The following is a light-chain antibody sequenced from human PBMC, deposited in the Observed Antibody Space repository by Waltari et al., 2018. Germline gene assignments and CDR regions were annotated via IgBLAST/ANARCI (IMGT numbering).Light chain of an antibody. Sequence: EIVLTQSPVTLSLSPGERATLSCRASQSVSSYFTWYQQKPGQAPRLLIYDASTRATGIPARFRGSGSGTDFTLTISSLEPEDFAVYYCQQRSNWPPALTFGGGTKVEVK. J-gene: IGKJ4*01. CDR3: QQRSNWPPALT. CDR2: DAS. CDR1: QSVSSY. V-gene: IGKV3-11*01.